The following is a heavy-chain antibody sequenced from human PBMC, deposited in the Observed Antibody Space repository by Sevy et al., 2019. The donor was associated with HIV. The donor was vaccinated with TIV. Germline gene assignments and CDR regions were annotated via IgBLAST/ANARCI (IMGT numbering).Heavy chain of an antibody. V-gene: IGHV3-7*01. J-gene: IGHJ4*02. CDR3: ARRYFDL. CDR2: IRQDGNEL. CDR1: GFTFDDYW. Sequence: GGSLRLSCAASGFTFDDYWMQWVRQAPGQGLEWVANIRQDGNELYYADSVKGRFTISRDNAKESLFLQMTNLRVEDTAIYYCARRYFDLWGQGNLVTVS.